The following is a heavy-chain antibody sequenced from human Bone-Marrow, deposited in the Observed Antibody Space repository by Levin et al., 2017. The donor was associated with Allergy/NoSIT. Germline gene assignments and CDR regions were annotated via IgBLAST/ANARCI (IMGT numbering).Heavy chain of an antibody. CDR1: GFTFSSYA. J-gene: IGHJ5*02. V-gene: IGHV3-23*01. Sequence: GGSLRLSCAASGFTFSSYAMSWVRQAPGKGLEWVSAISGSGGSTYYADSVKGRFTISRDNSKNTLYLQMNSLRAEDTAVYYCAKERLVVPAAMGHNWFDPWGQGTLVTVSS. D-gene: IGHD2-2*01. CDR2: ISGSGGST. CDR3: AKERLVVPAAMGHNWFDP.